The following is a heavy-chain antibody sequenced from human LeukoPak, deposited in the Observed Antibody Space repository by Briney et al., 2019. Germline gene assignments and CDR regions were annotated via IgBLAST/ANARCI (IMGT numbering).Heavy chain of an antibody. J-gene: IGHJ4*02. D-gene: IGHD2-2*01. CDR1: GFTLSRSW. V-gene: IGHV3-7*05. CDR3: ARAYQTDY. CDR2: INQDGSEK. Sequence: GGSLRLSCAASGFTLSRSWMSWVRQAPGKGLEWVANINQDGSEKNYVDFVKGRFTISRDNAKNSLYLQMNSLRAEDTAVYYCARAYQTDYWGQGTLVTVSS.